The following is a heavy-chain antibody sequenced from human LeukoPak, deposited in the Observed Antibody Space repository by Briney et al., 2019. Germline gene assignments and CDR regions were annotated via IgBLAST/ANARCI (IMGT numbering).Heavy chain of an antibody. CDR3: ARKQQMVPFWFDP. CDR2: IYYSGST. Sequence: SDTLSLTCTVSGGSISSGGYYWSWIRQHPGKGLEWIGYIYYSGSTYYNPSLKSRVTISVDTTKTQFSLKLSSVTAAGTAVYDCARKQQMVPFWFDPWGEGTLVTVSS. CDR1: GGSISSGGYY. D-gene: IGHD6-13*01. V-gene: IGHV4-31*03. J-gene: IGHJ5*02.